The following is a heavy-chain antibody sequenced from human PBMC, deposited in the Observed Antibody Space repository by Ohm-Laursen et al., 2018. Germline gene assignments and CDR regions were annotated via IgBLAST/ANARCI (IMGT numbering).Heavy chain of an antibody. CDR1: GLTLKSYS. CDR2: ISFSGSHI. V-gene: IGHV3-21*01. D-gene: IGHD3-3*01. Sequence: GSLRLSCTASGLTLKSYSMNWVRQAPGKGLEWVSSISFSGSHIYYADSVKGRFTISRDNAKTTLYLQMNSLRAEDTAVYYCARDATNYKTISGVVTALGMDVWGQGTTVTVSS. CDR3: ARDATNYKTISGVVTALGMDV. J-gene: IGHJ6*02.